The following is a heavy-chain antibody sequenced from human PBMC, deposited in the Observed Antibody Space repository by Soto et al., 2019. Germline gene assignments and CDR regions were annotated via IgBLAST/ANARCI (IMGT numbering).Heavy chain of an antibody. CDR3: ARASARLRYYYSYMDV. V-gene: IGHV1-18*01. D-gene: IGHD6-6*01. J-gene: IGHJ6*03. Sequence: ASVKVSCKASGYTFTSYGISWVRQAPGQGLEWMGWISAYNGNTNYAQKLQGRVTMTTDTSTSTAYMELRSLRSDDTAVYYCARASARLRYYYSYMDVWGKGTTVPVS. CDR1: GYTFTSYG. CDR2: ISAYNGNT.